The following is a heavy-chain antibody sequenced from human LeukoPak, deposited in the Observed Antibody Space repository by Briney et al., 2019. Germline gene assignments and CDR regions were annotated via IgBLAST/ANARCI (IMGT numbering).Heavy chain of an antibody. Sequence: GGSLRLSCAASGFVFCIYGLHWVRQAPGKGLEWVADICHDGNNIHYADSVQGRFTISRDTSRNTLYLQMDSLRVEYRAAYLCAGVFAEGYIDYWGQGTMVTVSS. J-gene: IGHJ4*02. CDR2: ICHDGNNI. D-gene: IGHD5-12*01. CDR1: GFVFCIYG. V-gene: IGHV3-33*08. CDR3: AGVFAEGYIDY.